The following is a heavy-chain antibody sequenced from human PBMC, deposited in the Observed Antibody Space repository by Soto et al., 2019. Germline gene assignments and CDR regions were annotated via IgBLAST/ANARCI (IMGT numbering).Heavy chain of an antibody. CDR1: GGSISSSSYY. D-gene: IGHD2-2*01. V-gene: IGHV4-39*01. Sequence: PSETLSLTCTVSGGSISSSSYYWGWIRQPPGKGLEWIGSIYYSGSTYYNPSLKSRVTISVDTSKNQFSLKLSSVTAADTAVYYCARIPYAVYYFDYWGQGTLVTVSS. CDR2: IYYSGST. J-gene: IGHJ4*02. CDR3: ARIPYAVYYFDY.